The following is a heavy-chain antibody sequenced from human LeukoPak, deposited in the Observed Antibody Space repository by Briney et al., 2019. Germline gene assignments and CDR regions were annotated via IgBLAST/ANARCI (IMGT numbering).Heavy chain of an antibody. J-gene: IGHJ4*02. CDR2: INPNSGGT. CDR1: GYTFTGYY. Sequence: GASVKVSCKASGYTFTGYYMHWVRQAPGQGLEWMGRINPNSGGTNYAQKFQGRVTMTRDTSISTAYMELSRLRSDDTAVYYCATTTQEMATITWFDYWGQGTLVTVSS. V-gene: IGHV1-2*06. CDR3: ATTTQEMATITWFDY. D-gene: IGHD5-24*01.